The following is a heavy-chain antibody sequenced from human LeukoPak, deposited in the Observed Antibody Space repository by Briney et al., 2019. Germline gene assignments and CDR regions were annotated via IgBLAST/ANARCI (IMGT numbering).Heavy chain of an antibody. CDR2: IYTSGST. Sequence: PSETLSLTCTVSGGSISRYYWSWIRQPAGKGLEWIGRIYTSGSTNYNPSLKSRVTISVDKSKNQFSLKLSSVTAADTAVYSCARAASDYRLSEDIVVVPAAKEWFDPWGQGTLVTVSS. J-gene: IGHJ5*02. CDR1: GGSISRYY. V-gene: IGHV4-4*07. D-gene: IGHD2-2*01. CDR3: ARAASDYRLSEDIVVVPAAKEWFDP.